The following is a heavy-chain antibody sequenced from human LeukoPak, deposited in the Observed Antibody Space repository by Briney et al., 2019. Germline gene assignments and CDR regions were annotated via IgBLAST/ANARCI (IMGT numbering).Heavy chain of an antibody. CDR3: ASDTAMASGAFDI. CDR1: GGSISSYY. Sequence: SETLSLTCTVSGGSISSYYWSWIRQPPGKGLEWIGYIYYSGSTNYNPSLKSRVTISVDTSKNQFSLKLSSVTAADTAVYYCASDTAMASGAFDIWGQGTMVTVSS. J-gene: IGHJ3*02. V-gene: IGHV4-59*01. CDR2: IYYSGST. D-gene: IGHD5-18*01.